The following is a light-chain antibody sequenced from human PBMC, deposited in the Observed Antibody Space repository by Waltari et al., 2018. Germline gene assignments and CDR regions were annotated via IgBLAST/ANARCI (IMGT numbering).Light chain of an antibody. V-gene: IGKV3-11*01. CDR2: DAS. Sequence: EIVLTQSPATLSLSPGERATLSCRASQSVSSYLAWYQQKPGQAPRLLIYDASNRATGIPARLSGGGSGTDFTLTISSVGPEDFAVYYCQQRSNWITFGQGTRLEIK. CDR1: QSVSSY. CDR3: QQRSNWIT. J-gene: IGKJ5*01.